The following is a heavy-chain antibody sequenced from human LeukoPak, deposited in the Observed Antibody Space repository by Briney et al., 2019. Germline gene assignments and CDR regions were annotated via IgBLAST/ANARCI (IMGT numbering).Heavy chain of an antibody. D-gene: IGHD6-6*01. CDR3: AKPTIPARPFLTYLYYYLDV. Sequence: GGSLRLSCAASGFTFSSYSMNWVRQAPGRGLEWISSISGPGDKTHYTDSVKGRFTISRDNSKNTLYLYMNTLRAADTAVYYCAKPTIPARPFLTYLYYYLDVWGEGATVIVSS. J-gene: IGHJ6*03. V-gene: IGHV3-23*01. CDR2: ISGPGDKT. CDR1: GFTFSSYS.